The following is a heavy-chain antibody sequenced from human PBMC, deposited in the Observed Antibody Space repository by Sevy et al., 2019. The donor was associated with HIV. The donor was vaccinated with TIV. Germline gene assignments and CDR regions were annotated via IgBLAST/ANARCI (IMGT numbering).Heavy chain of an antibody. CDR1: GFTFSNYY. D-gene: IGHD3-16*01. CDR3: ARPEGGEIRGAFLI. J-gene: IGHJ3*02. CDR2: IRSSSSYT. Sequence: GGSLRLSCAASGFTFSNYYMSWIRQAPGKGLEWVSYIRSSSSYTNYADSVKGRFTISKDNGTNSLYLQMNSQRAEDTAGYFCARPEGGEIRGAFLIGREGTVVTVS. V-gene: IGHV3-11*06.